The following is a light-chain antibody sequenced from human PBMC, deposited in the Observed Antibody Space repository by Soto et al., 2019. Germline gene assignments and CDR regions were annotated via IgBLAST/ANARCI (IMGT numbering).Light chain of an antibody. CDR3: QQYKSYPWT. CDR2: KPS. CDR1: QTISTW. Sequence: IQMTQSPSTLYASVGDRVTFTCRASQTISTWLAWYQQKPGEAPQLLIDKPSTVEVGVPSSFSASGSGTELTLTINTLRPADFATYYCQQYKSYPWTCGQGTKV. V-gene: IGKV1-5*03. J-gene: IGKJ1*01.